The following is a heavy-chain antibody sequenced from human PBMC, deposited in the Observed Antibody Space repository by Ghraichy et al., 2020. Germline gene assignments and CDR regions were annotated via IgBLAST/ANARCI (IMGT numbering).Heavy chain of an antibody. CDR1: GFTFSTYS. J-gene: IGHJ4*02. V-gene: IGHV3-48*02. CDR3: SRDIDFDN. CDR2: IGSASGAI. Sequence: GESLNISCAASGFTFSTYSMNWVRQAPGKGLEWVSRIGSASGAIDYADSVKGRFSTSRDNAKNSLYLQMDSLRDEDTAVYYCSRDIDFDNWGQGTLVTVSS.